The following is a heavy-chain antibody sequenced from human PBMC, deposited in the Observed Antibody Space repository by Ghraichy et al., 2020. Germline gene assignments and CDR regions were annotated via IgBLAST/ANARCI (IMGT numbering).Heavy chain of an antibody. D-gene: IGHD2-21*01. V-gene: IGHV4-34*01. J-gene: IGHJ4*02. CDR1: GGYIGGYY. CDR2: IDYVGRT. Sequence: SETLSLTCAVSGGYIGGYYWSWIRQPPGKGLEWIGEIDYVGRTNYNYNPSLDGRVTISLRVGSNEFSLTLSSVTAADTAVYYCVRGRYCGGGSWSPRPSSFDYWGQGSLVIVSS. CDR3: VRGRYCGGGSWSPRPSSFDY.